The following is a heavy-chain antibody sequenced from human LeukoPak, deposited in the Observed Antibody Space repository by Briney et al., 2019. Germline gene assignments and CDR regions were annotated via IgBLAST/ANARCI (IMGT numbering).Heavy chain of an antibody. Sequence: GGSLRLSCAASGFTFSSYGMHWVRQAPGKGLEWVAFIRYDGSNKYYADSVKGRITISRDNSKSTLYLQMNSLRAEDTAMYYCAKDKMGTTYYFDYWGQGTLVTVSS. CDR3: AKDKMGTTYYFDY. CDR1: GFTFSSYG. V-gene: IGHV3-30*02. D-gene: IGHD5-24*01. J-gene: IGHJ4*02. CDR2: IRYDGSNK.